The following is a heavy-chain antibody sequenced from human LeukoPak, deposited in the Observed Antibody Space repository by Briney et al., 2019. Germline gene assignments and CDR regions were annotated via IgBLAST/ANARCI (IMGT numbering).Heavy chain of an antibody. CDR2: ITGSGGST. CDR3: AKGRAAVVGTYDC. J-gene: IGHJ4*02. V-gene: IGHV3-23*01. CDR1: GFTFSSYA. Sequence: GGSLRLSCAAPGFTFSSYAMNWVRQAPGKGLEWVSAITGSGGSTFYADSLKGRFTISRDNSKNTLYLQMDSLRAEDTAVYYCAKGRAAVVGTYDCWGQGTLVTVSS. D-gene: IGHD6-19*01.